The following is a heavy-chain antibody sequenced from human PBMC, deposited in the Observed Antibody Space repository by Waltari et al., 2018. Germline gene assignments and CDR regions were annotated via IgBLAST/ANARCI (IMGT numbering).Heavy chain of an antibody. CDR2: IYSGGST. J-gene: IGHJ4*02. CDR1: GFTLSASG. D-gene: IGHD1-26*01. CDR3: ARGRDPGVVGGLSF. V-gene: IGHV3-23*03. Sequence: EVQLLESGGNLIQPGGSLRLSCAASGFTLSASGMHWVRQAPGKGLEWVSVIYSGGSTKYADSVQGRFIISRENSRNMVYLQMSSLTTEDTAVYYCARGRDPGVVGGLSFWGLGTLVTVSS.